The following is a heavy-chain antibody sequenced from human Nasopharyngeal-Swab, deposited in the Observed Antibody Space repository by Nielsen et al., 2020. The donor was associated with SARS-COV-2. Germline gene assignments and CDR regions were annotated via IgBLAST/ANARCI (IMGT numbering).Heavy chain of an antibody. CDR2: ISGSGGST. Sequence: GGSLRLSCAASGFTFSSYAMSWVRQAPGKGLEWVSAISGSGGSTYYADSVKGRFTISRDNSKNTLYLQMNSLRAEDTAVYYCAKDPTVLTGYSHNWFDPWGQGTLVTVFS. CDR3: AKDPTVLTGYSHNWFDP. CDR1: GFTFSSYA. V-gene: IGHV3-23*01. D-gene: IGHD3-9*01. J-gene: IGHJ5*02.